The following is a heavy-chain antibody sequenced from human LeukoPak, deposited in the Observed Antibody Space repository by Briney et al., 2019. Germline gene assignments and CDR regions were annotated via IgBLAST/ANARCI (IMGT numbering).Heavy chain of an antibody. D-gene: IGHD1-26*01. CDR1: RDSMKSYY. Sequence: SETLSLTCTVFRDSMKSYYWSWLRQPPGKGLEWIGYIYYTGSTDYNPSLKSRVTISVDTSRNQFSLKLTSVTAADTAIYYCARHQWVPAFDIWGQGTMVTVSS. J-gene: IGHJ3*02. CDR2: IYYTGST. CDR3: ARHQWVPAFDI. V-gene: IGHV4-59*01.